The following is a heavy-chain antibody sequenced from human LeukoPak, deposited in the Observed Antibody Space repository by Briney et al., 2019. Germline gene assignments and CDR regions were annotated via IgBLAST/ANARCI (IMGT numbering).Heavy chain of an antibody. V-gene: IGHV3-7*01. CDR1: GFTFSSYW. CDR3: ARDPVEWELLLDY. J-gene: IGHJ4*02. D-gene: IGHD1-26*01. CDR2: MNIDGSEK. Sequence: GGSLRLSCAASGFTFSSYWMGWVRQAPGKRLEGVANMNIDGSEKYYADSAKGRFTISRDNARNSVYLQMNSLRVEDTAVYYCARDPVEWELLLDYWGQGTLVTVSS.